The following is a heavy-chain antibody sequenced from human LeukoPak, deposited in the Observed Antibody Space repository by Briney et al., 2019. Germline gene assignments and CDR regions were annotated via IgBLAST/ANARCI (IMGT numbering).Heavy chain of an antibody. CDR2: IWYDGNNK. CDR3: ARQHCSGGDCYFFD. Sequence: PGRSLRLSCAASGFTFSSYGMHWVRQAPGKGLEWVALIWYDGNNKYYADSVKGRFTISRDNSKNTLYLQLNSLRAEDTAVYYCARQHCSGGDCYFFDWGQGTLSPSPQ. J-gene: IGHJ4*02. CDR1: GFTFSSYG. D-gene: IGHD2-15*01. V-gene: IGHV3-33*01.